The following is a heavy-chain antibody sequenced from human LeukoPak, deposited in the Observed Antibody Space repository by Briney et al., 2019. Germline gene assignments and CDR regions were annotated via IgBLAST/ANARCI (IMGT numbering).Heavy chain of an antibody. V-gene: IGHV3-23*01. CDR1: GFTFSSYA. J-gene: IGHJ4*02. Sequence: AGGSLRLSCAASGFTFSSYAMSWVRQAPGKGLEWVSGITGSGGSTYYADSVKGRFTTSRDNSKNTLYLQMNSLRAEDTAVYYCAKDHSSGWPNAAFDYWGQGTLVTVSS. CDR2: ITGSGGST. CDR3: AKDHSSGWPNAAFDY. D-gene: IGHD6-19*01.